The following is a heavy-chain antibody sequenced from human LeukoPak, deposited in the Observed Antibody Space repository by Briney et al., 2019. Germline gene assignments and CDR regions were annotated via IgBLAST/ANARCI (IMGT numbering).Heavy chain of an antibody. J-gene: IGHJ3*02. Sequence: GASVKVSCKASGYTFTSYGISWVRQAPGQGLEWMGWISAYNGNTNYAQKFQGRVTMTRNTSISTAYMELSSLRSEDTAVYYCARAMGTAGYQDAFDIWGQGTMVTVSS. D-gene: IGHD1-1*01. V-gene: IGHV1-18*01. CDR1: GYTFTSYG. CDR3: ARAMGTAGYQDAFDI. CDR2: ISAYNGNT.